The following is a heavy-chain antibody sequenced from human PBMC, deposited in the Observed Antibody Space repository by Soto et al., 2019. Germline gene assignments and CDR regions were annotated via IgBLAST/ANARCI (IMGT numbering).Heavy chain of an antibody. CDR3: ARGISSWPYYFDY. CDR1: GYTFTGYY. J-gene: IGHJ4*02. CDR2: INPSGGST. V-gene: IGHV1-46*03. D-gene: IGHD6-13*01. Sequence: GASVKVSCKASGYTFTGYYIHWVRQAPGQGLEWMGLINPSGGSTTYAQKFQGRVTMTRDTSTSTVYMKISSLRSEDTAVYYCARGISSWPYYFDYWGQGTLVTVS.